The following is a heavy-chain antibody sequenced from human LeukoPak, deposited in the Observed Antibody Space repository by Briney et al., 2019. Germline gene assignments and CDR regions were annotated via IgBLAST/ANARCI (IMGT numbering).Heavy chain of an antibody. CDR3: ACGIVVVVAATPSYYFDY. J-gene: IGHJ4*02. CDR1: GGTFSSYA. Sequence: SVKVSCKASGGTFSSYAISWVRQAPGQGLEWMGRIIPIFGTANYAQKFQGRVTITTDESTSTAYMELSSLRPEDAAVYYCACGIVVVVAATPSYYFDYWGQGTLVTVSS. V-gene: IGHV1-69*05. D-gene: IGHD2-15*01. CDR2: IIPIFGTA.